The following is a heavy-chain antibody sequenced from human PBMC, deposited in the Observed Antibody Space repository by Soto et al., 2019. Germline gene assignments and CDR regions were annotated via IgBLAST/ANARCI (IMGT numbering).Heavy chain of an antibody. V-gene: IGHV1-8*01. D-gene: IGHD3-22*01. CDR2: MNPNSGNT. Sequence: QVQLVQSGAEVKKPGASVKVSCKASGYTFTSYDINWVRQATGQGLEWMGWMNPNSGNTGYAQKFQSRVTMTRNTSINTAYMELSSLRSEDTAVYYCAREGAVLNITMIVVVITDQYWFDPWREGTLVTVSS. J-gene: IGHJ5*02. CDR3: AREGAVLNITMIVVVITDQYWFDP. CDR1: GYTFTSYD.